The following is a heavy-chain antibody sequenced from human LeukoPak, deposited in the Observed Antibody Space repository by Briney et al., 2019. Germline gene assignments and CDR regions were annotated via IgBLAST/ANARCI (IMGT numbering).Heavy chain of an antibody. CDR3: ARIPSGFGESIDY. V-gene: IGHV3-53*01. J-gene: IGHJ4*02. Sequence: PGGSLRLSCAASGFTVSSNYMSWVRQAPGKGLEWVSVIYSGGSTYYADSVKGRFTISRDNSKNTLYLQMNSLRAEDTAVYYCARIPSGFGESIDYWGQGTLVTVSS. D-gene: IGHD3-10*01. CDR1: GFTVSSNY. CDR2: IYSGGST.